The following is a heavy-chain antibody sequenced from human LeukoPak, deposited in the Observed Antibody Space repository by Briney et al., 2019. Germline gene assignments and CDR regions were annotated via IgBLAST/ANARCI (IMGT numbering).Heavy chain of an antibody. V-gene: IGHV3-48*03. CDR2: ISSSGSTI. CDR1: GFTFSSYE. J-gene: IGHJ4*02. CDR3: ARDLYSAYDQTREFDY. Sequence: GGSLRLSCAASGFTFSSYEMNWVRQAPGKGLEWVSYISSSGSTIYYADSVKGRFTISRDNAKNSLYLQMNSLRVEDTAVYYCARDLYSAYDQTREFDYWGQGTLVTVSS. D-gene: IGHD5-12*01.